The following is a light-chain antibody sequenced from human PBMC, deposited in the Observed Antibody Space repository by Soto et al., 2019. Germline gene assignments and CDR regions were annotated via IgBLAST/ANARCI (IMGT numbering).Light chain of an antibody. V-gene: IGKV1-27*01. CDR1: QGISNS. CDR2: GAS. Sequence: DIQMTQSPSSLSASVGDRVTITCRASQGISNSLAWYQQKPGKVPKLLMYGASTLQSGVPSRVSGSGSGTEFTLIISSLQPEDVAAYYCQKYNSAPQTVGPETKVDIK. CDR3: QKYNSAPQT. J-gene: IGKJ3*01.